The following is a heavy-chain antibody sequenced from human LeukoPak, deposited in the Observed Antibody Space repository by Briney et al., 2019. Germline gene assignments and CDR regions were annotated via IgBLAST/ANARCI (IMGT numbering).Heavy chain of an antibody. V-gene: IGHV4-59*11. CDR2: IYSSANT. CDR3: ARGYSRSWNYLDY. J-gene: IGHJ4*02. CDR1: GCSISRHF. D-gene: IGHD6-13*01. Sequence: PSETLSLTCTVSGCSISRHFWSWIRQPPGKGLEWIGYIYSSANTDYNPSPKSRVTISVDTSKKQISLKVSSVTAADTAVYYCARGYSRSWNYLDYWGQGTLVTVSS.